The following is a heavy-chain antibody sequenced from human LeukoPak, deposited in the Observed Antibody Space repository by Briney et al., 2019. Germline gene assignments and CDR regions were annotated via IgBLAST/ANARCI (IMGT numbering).Heavy chain of an antibody. V-gene: IGHV1-2*02. CDR2: INPNSGGT. CDR1: GYTFTGYY. J-gene: IGHJ5*02. CDR3: ARDLSYDYGDYGWFDP. Sequence: ASVKVSCKASGYTFTGYYMHWVRQAPGRGLEWMGWINPNSGGTNYAQKFQGRVTMTRDTSISTAYMELSRLRSDDTAVYYCARDLSYDYGDYGWFDPWGQGTLVTVSS. D-gene: IGHD4-17*01.